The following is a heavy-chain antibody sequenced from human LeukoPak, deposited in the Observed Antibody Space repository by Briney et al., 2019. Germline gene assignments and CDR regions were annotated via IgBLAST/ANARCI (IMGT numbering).Heavy chain of an antibody. CDR1: GFTFSSYA. J-gene: IGHJ6*02. Sequence: GGSLRLSCAASGFTFSSYAMSWVRQAPGKGLEWVSAISGSGGSTYYADSVKGRFTISRDNSKNTLYLQMNSLRAEDTAVYYCAKDEYSGYDSYYYYGMDVWGQGTTVTVSS. CDR3: AKDEYSGYDSYYYYGMDV. CDR2: ISGSGGST. D-gene: IGHD5-12*01. V-gene: IGHV3-23*01.